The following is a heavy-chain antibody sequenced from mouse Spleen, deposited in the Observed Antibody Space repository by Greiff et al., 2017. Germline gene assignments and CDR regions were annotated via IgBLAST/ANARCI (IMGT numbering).Heavy chain of an antibody. D-gene: IGHD2-5*01. CDR1: GYTFTDYE. Sequence: VQLQQSGAELVRPGASVTLSCKASGYTFTDYEMHWVKQTPVHGLEWIGAIDPETGGTAYNQKFKGKAILTAAKSSSTAYMELRSLTSEDSAVYYCTDYSSYGYFDVWGTGTTVTVSS. CDR3: TDYSSYGYFDV. CDR2: IDPETGGT. V-gene: IGHV1-15*01. J-gene: IGHJ1*03.